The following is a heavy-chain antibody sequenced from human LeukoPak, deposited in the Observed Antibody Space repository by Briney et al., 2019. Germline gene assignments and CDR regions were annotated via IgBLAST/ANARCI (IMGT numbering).Heavy chain of an antibody. CDR3: ARDRAGLAYFDY. D-gene: IGHD6-19*01. Sequence: SETLSLTCTVSGGSISSYSWSWIRQPPGKGLEWIGYIYYSGSTNYNPSLKSRVTISVDTSKNQFSLKLSSVTAADTAVYYCARDRAGLAYFDYWGQGTLVTVSS. V-gene: IGHV4-59*01. J-gene: IGHJ4*02. CDR2: IYYSGST. CDR1: GGSISSYS.